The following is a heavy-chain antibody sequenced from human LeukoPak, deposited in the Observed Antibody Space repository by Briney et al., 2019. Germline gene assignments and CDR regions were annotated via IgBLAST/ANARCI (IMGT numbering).Heavy chain of an antibody. CDR2: ISYDGSNK. Sequence: PGGSLRLSCAASGFTFSSYGMHWVRQAPGKGLEWVAVISYDGSNKYYADSVKGRFTISRDNSKNTLYLQMNSLRAEDTAVYYCARDPQWLAYLYYFDYWGQGTLVTVSS. D-gene: IGHD6-19*01. J-gene: IGHJ4*02. CDR3: ARDPQWLAYLYYFDY. V-gene: IGHV3-30*03. CDR1: GFTFSSYG.